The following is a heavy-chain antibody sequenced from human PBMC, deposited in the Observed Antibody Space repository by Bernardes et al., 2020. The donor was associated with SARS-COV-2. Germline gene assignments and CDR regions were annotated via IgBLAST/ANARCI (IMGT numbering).Heavy chain of an antibody. CDR3: ARYGGNSVDS. V-gene: IGHV1-69*02. CDR2: IIPMLDYA. Sequence: SVKVSCKASEGTFSSYSIVWVRQAPGQGLEWMGRIIPMLDYAQYAQNFQGRVTIDADKSTSTAYMELSGLRSEDTAIYYCARYGGNSVDSWGQGTLVTVSS. J-gene: IGHJ4*02. D-gene: IGHD4-17*01. CDR1: EGTFSSYS.